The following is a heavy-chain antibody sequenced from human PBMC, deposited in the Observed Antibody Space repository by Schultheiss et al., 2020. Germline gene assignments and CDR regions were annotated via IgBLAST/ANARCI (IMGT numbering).Heavy chain of an antibody. Sequence: GGSLRPSCAASGFTFSTYWMHWVRQAPGKGLVWVSRIDSDGAGITYADSVKGRFTISRDNAKNTLSLQMNSLTADDTAVYYCIRGGYTGTYGSDYWGQGTLVTVSS. CDR2: IDSDGAGI. J-gene: IGHJ4*02. D-gene: IGHD1-26*01. CDR3: IRGGYTGTYGSDY. V-gene: IGHV3-74*01. CDR1: GFTFSTYW.